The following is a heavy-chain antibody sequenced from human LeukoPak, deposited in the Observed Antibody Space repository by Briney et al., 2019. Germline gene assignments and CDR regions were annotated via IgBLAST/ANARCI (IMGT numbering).Heavy chain of an antibody. D-gene: IGHD3-10*01. CDR2: INAGNGNT. V-gene: IGHV1-3*01. CDR3: ARDLAYHYGSGSYYNVLGMDV. CDR1: GYTFNSYA. J-gene: IGHJ6*02. Sequence: ASVKVSCKASGYTFNSYAMQWVRQAPGQRLEWMGWINAGNGNTKYSQKFQGRVTITRDTSASTAYMELSSLRSEDTAVYYCARDLAYHYGSGSYYNVLGMDVWGQGTTVTVSS.